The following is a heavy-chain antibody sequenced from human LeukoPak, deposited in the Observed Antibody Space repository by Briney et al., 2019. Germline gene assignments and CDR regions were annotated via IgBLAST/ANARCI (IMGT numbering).Heavy chain of an antibody. CDR3: ARGRIAKTVVVHSSSYGMDV. J-gene: IGHJ6*02. D-gene: IGHD3-22*01. V-gene: IGHV4-34*01. Sequence: SETLSLTCTVFGGSFSDYFWTWIRHSPGKGLEWIGEINDYTGDTYYNPSLNSRVSISLEKSKNQLSLELRSVTAADTAVYYCARGRIAKTVVVHSSSYGMDVWGQGTTVTVSS. CDR1: GGSFSDYF. CDR2: INDYTGDT.